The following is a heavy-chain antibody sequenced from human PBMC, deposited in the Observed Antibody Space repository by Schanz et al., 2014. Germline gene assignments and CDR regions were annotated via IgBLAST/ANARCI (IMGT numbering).Heavy chain of an antibody. J-gene: IGHJ4*02. CDR1: GFTFSAYW. D-gene: IGHD6-13*01. V-gene: IGHV3-7*01. CDR2: INQAASVQ. CDR3: VKIGYTHWSLDD. Sequence: EVQLVEYGGGLVQPGESLRLSCAASGFTFSAYWMAWVREAPGKGLEWVAAINQAASVQYYVDSVKGRFTISRDDAKNSHYLQMNSRRVEDTAVFYCVKIGYTHWSLDDWGQGILVTVSS.